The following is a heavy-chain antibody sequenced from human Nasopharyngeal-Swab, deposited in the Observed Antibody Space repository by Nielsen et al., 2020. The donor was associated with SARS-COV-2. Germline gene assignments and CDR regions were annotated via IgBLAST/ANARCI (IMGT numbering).Heavy chain of an antibody. CDR1: GFIVSSNY. CDR3: AREVRGYIDY. J-gene: IGHJ4*01. CDR2: VYPGGST. V-gene: IGHV3-53*01. D-gene: IGHD4/OR15-4a*01. Sequence: AGSLRLSCAASGFIVSSNYMNWVRQAPGQGLEWVSTVYPGGSTYYADSVEGRFILSRDNSNLYLQMNNLRADDTAVYYCAREVRGYIDYWGQGTLVTVSS.